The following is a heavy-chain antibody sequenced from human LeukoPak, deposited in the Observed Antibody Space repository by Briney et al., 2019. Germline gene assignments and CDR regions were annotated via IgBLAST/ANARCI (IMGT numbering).Heavy chain of an antibody. CDR3: ARDRGGKGGYYFDY. V-gene: IGHV1-2*02. J-gene: IGHJ4*02. Sequence: ASVKVSCKASGYTFTGYYMHWVRQAPGQGLEWMGWINPNSGGTNYAQKFQGKVTMTRDTSISTAYMELSRLRSGDTAVYYCARDRGGKGGYYFDYWGQGTLVTVSS. CDR2: INPNSGGT. CDR1: GYTFTGYY. D-gene: IGHD4-23*01.